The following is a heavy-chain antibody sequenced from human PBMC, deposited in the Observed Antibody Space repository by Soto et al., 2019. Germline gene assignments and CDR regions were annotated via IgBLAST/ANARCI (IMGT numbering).Heavy chain of an antibody. Sequence: SETLSLTCGVYGGAFSGYCWTWARQTPGKGLEWIGEKEHGGSTTYNPSLQSRVSISLDLVRKQVSLQLTSVTAADSATYYCARGHMVSSNFYFREVWAKGTTVTVSS. J-gene: IGHJ6*03. CDR1: GGAFSGYC. CDR3: ARGHMVSSNFYFREV. V-gene: IGHV4-34*01. CDR2: KEHGGST. D-gene: IGHD3-10*01.